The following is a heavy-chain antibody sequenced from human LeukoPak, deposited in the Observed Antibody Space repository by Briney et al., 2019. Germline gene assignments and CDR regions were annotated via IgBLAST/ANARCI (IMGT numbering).Heavy chain of an antibody. D-gene: IGHD2-15*01. CDR1: GFTFDDYG. V-gene: IGHV3-20*01. CDR2: INWNGGST. Sequence: GGSLRLSCAASGFTFDDYGMSWVRQAPGRGLEWVSGINWNGGSTGYADSMKGRFTISRDNAKNSLYLQMNSLRAEDTALYHCARSGRYCSGGNCYSGAFDIWGQGTMVTVSS. CDR3: ARSGRYCSGGNCYSGAFDI. J-gene: IGHJ3*02.